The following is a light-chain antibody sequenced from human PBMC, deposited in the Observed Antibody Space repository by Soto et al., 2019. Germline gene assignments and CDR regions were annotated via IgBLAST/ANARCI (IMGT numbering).Light chain of an antibody. Sequence: QPVLTQSPSASASLGASVKLTCTLSSGHISNAIAWHQQKPEKGPRFLMNVNSDGSHIKGDGIPDRFSGSSSGAERYLIISSLKSEDEADYYCQTWGTGIPVVFGGGTQLTVL. J-gene: IGLJ7*01. CDR3: QTWGTGIPVV. V-gene: IGLV4-69*01. CDR2: VNSDGSH. CDR1: SGHISNA.